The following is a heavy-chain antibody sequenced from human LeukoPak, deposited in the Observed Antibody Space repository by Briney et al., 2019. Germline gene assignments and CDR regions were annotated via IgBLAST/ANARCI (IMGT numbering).Heavy chain of an antibody. CDR2: ISYDGSNK. J-gene: IGHJ4*02. V-gene: IGHV3-30*04. Sequence: GGSLRLSCAASGFTFSSYAMHWVRQAPGKGREWVAVISYDGSNKYYADSVKGRFTISRDKSKNTLYLQINSLRAEDTAVYYCARDIEQSRAGPDYWGQGTLVTVSS. CDR1: GFTFSSYA. D-gene: IGHD2-15*01. CDR3: ARDIEQSRAGPDY.